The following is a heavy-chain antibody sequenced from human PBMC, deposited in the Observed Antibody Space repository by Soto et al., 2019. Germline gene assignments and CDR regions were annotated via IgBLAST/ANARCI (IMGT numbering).Heavy chain of an antibody. CDR2: INTGNGRT. D-gene: IGHD4-17*01. CDR1: GYTFTTYA. CDR3: ARDAHGDYVLDY. J-gene: IGHJ4*02. Sequence: QVQLVQSGAEEKKPGAPVRVSCKASGYTFTTYAIHWVRQAPGQRLEWMGWINTGNGRTKYSPKFQGRVTITRDTSASTVYMEFSSLRSEDTALYYCARDAHGDYVLDYWGQGTLVTVSS. V-gene: IGHV1-3*05.